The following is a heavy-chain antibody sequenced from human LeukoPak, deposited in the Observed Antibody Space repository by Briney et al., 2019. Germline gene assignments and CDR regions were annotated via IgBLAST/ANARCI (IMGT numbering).Heavy chain of an antibody. CDR1: GFSCSTRG. V-gene: IGHV3-23*01. J-gene: IGHJ4*02. D-gene: IGHD5-12*01. CDR2: ISGNDEST. Sequence: GGSLRLSCAASGFSCSTRGMSWVRQAPGKGLEWVSAISGNDESTFYADSVKGGFTISRDNSRNTLYLQLSSLSAEDSAIYYCARDRRPARTYSGLFDYWGQGTLVTVSS. CDR3: ARDRRPARTYSGLFDY.